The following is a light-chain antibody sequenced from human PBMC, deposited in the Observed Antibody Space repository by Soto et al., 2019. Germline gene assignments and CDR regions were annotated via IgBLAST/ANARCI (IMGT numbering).Light chain of an antibody. CDR3: SSYAGSTPYV. CDR2: EVT. Sequence: QSVLTQPPSASGSPGQSVTISCTGTSSDVGFYDYVSWYQQHPGKAPKLIIYEVTKRPSGVPDRFSGSKSGNTASLTVSGLQAEDEADYYCSSYAGSTPYVFGTGTQLTVL. J-gene: IGLJ1*01. V-gene: IGLV2-8*01. CDR1: SSDVGFYDY.